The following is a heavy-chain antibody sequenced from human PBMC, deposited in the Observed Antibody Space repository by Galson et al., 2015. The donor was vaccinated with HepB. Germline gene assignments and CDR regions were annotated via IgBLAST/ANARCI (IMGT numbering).Heavy chain of an antibody. Sequence: SLRLSCAASGFTFNSYAMNWVRQAPGKGLEWVSAICGSGGRTYYVDSVRGRFTISRDHSNNTLYLQMNSLRVEDTAVYYCAKGAVAAPAASAEYFHHWGQGTLVTVSS. J-gene: IGHJ1*01. D-gene: IGHD2-2*01. CDR2: ICGSGGRT. CDR3: AKGAVAAPAASAEYFHH. V-gene: IGHV3-23*01. CDR1: GFTFNSYA.